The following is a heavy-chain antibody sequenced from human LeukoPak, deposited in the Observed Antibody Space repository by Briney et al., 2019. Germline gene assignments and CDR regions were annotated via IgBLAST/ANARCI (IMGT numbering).Heavy chain of an antibody. Sequence: KSGGSLRLSCAASGFTFSSYSMNWVRQAPGKGLEWVSSVSSSSSYIYYADSVKGRFTISRDNAKNSLYLQMNSLRAEDAAVYYCARDEAAAGTSDYWGQGTLVTVSS. CDR3: ARDEAAAGTSDY. CDR2: VSSSSSYI. CDR1: GFTFSSYS. J-gene: IGHJ4*02. D-gene: IGHD6-13*01. V-gene: IGHV3-21*01.